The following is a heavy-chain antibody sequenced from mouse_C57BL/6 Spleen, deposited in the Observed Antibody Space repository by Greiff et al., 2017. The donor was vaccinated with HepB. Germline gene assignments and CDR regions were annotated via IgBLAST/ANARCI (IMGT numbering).Heavy chain of an antibody. CDR3: ATHEDAISTMVTTRGFDY. CDR2: FYPGSGSI. CDR1: GYTFTEYT. D-gene: IGHD2-2*01. J-gene: IGHJ2*01. V-gene: IGHV1-62-2*01. Sequence: QVQLQQSGAELVKPGASVKLSCKASGYTFTEYTIHWVKQRSGQGLEWIGWFYPGSGSIKYNEKFKDKATLTADKSSSTVYMELSRLTSEDSAVYFCATHEDAISTMVTTRGFDYGGQGTTRTVSS.